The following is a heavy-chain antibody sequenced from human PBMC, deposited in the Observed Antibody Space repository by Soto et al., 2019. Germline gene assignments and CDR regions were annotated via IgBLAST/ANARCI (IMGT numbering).Heavy chain of an antibody. Sequence: QVQLQESGPGLVKPSETLSLTCTVSGGSFKSGSYSWSWIRHPTGKGLEWIGYVYHTGRTSYNPSLKSRVSISMDTSKNQFSLNLDSVTAAATAVYFCARDFAYFDSWGQGTLVTVSS. J-gene: IGHJ4*02. CDR2: VYHTGRT. CDR1: GGSFKSGSYS. CDR3: ARDFAYFDS. V-gene: IGHV4-61*01. D-gene: IGHD3-3*01.